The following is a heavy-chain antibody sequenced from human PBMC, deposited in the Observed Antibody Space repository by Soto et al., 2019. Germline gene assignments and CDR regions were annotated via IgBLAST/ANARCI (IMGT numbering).Heavy chain of an antibody. CDR2: ISSSSSTI. CDR3: ARESDTYYGMDV. D-gene: IGHD3-22*01. V-gene: IGHV3-48*01. J-gene: IGHJ6*02. Sequence: EVQLVESGGGLVQPGGSLRLSCAASGFTFSSYSMNWVRQAPGKGLEWVSYISSSSSTIYYADSVKGRFTISRDDAKNSLYLQMNSLRAEDTAVYYCARESDTYYGMDVWGQGTTVTVSS. CDR1: GFTFSSYS.